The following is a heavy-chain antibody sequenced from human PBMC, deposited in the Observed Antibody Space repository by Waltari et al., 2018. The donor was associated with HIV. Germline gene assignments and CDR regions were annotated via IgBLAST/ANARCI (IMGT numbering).Heavy chain of an antibody. CDR3: ARVARRGLVWGSPWYYGMDV. J-gene: IGHJ6*02. CDR1: GGSISTSSYY. CDR2: IYYRGNT. V-gene: IGHV4-39*01. D-gene: IGHD7-27*01. Sequence: QLQLQESGPGLVKPSETLSLTCTVSGGSISTSSYYWGWIRQPPGKGLESIGNIYYRGNTFYNSSLNSRVTMSVDTSRNQFSLNLSSVTAADTAVYYCARVARRGLVWGSPWYYGMDVWGQGP.